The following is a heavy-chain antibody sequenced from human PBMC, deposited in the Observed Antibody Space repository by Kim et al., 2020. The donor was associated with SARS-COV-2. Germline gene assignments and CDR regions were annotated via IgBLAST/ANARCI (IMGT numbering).Heavy chain of an antibody. Sequence: RVTISVDTSKNQFSLKLSSVTAADTAVYYCARARVRDGSLGGYYYGMDVWGQGTTVTVSS. J-gene: IGHJ6*02. CDR3: ARARVRDGSLGGYYYGMDV. V-gene: IGHV4-31*02. D-gene: IGHD3-3*01.